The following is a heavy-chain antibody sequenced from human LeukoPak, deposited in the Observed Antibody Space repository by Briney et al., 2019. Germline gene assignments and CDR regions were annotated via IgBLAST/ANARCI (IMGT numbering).Heavy chain of an antibody. V-gene: IGHV3-23*01. Sequence: GGSLRLSCAASGFTFSSYAMSWVRQAPGKGLEWVSAISGSGGSTYYADSVKGRFTISRGNSKNTLYLQMNSLRAEDTAVYYCAKGMSGYYYLYYFGYWGQGTLVTVSS. CDR1: GFTFSSYA. CDR2: ISGSGGST. CDR3: AKGMSGYYYLYYFGY. D-gene: IGHD3-22*01. J-gene: IGHJ4*02.